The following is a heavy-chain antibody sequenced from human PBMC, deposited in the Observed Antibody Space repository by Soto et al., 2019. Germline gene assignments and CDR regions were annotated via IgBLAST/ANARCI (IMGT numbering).Heavy chain of an antibody. CDR3: ARDGGRDYYDSSATEYDLDY. V-gene: IGHV3-33*01. Sequence: VGSLRLSCAASGFTFSSYGMHWVRQAPGKGLEWVAVIWYDGSNKYYSDSVKGRFTISRDNSKNTLCLQMNSLRAEDTAVYYCARDGGRDYYDSSATEYDLDYWGQGTLVTVSS. CDR2: IWYDGSNK. J-gene: IGHJ4*02. D-gene: IGHD3-22*01. CDR1: GFTFSSYG.